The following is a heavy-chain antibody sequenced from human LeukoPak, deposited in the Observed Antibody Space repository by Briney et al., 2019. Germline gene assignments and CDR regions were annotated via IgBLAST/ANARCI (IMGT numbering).Heavy chain of an antibody. V-gene: IGHV3-15*01. CDR3: TTVKQQLFLNWFDP. J-gene: IGHJ5*02. CDR2: IKSKTDGGTT. CDR1: GFAFSSYA. D-gene: IGHD6-13*01. Sequence: PGGSLRLSCAASGFAFSSYAMSWVRQAPGKGLEWVGRIKSKTDGGTTDYAAPVKGRFTISRDDSKNTLYLQMNSLKTEDTAVYYCTTVKQQLFLNWFDPWGQGTLVTVSS.